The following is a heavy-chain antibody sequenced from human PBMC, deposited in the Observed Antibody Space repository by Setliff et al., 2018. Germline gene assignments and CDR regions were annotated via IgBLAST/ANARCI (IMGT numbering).Heavy chain of an antibody. V-gene: IGHV4-61*09. CDR1: GGSISSRTYY. D-gene: IGHD5-12*01. J-gene: IGHJ4*02. CDR3: ARGGTFRYFDF. Sequence: SETLSLTCNVSGGSISSRTYYWSWIRQPAGKGLEWIGHIYTSWSTVYNPSLRSRLTISVDTPKNQFSLKLRSVTAADTAVYYCARGGTFRYFDFWGQGAPVTVSS. CDR2: IYTSWST.